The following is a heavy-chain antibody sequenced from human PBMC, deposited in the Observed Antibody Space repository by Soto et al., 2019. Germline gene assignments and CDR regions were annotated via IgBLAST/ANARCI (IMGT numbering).Heavy chain of an antibody. D-gene: IGHD6-13*01. CDR3: TRIAAAGTNCDY. CDR1: GGSIISSNW. Sequence: SETLSLTCAVSGGSIISSNWWSWIRQPPGKGLEWIGEIYHSGSTNYNPSLKSRVTISVDKSKNQFSLKLSSVTAADTAVYYCTRIAAAGTNCDYWGQGTLVTVS. J-gene: IGHJ4*02. V-gene: IGHV4-4*02. CDR2: IYHSGST.